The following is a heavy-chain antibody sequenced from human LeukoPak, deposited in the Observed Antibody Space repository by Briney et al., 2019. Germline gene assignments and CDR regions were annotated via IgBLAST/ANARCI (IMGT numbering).Heavy chain of an antibody. V-gene: IGHV1-69*13. CDR1: GGTFSSYA. Sequence: SVKVSCKASGGTFSSYAISRVRQAPGQGLEWMGGIIPIFVTANYAQKFQGRVTITPDESTSTAYMELSSLRSEDTAVYYCARDTTYTYYYGSGSYSENWFDPWGQGTLVTVSS. CDR2: IIPIFVTA. CDR3: ARDTTYTYYYGSGSYSENWFDP. D-gene: IGHD3-10*01. J-gene: IGHJ5*02.